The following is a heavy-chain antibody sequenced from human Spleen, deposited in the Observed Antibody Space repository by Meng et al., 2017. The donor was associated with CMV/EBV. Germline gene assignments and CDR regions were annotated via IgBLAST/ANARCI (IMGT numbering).Heavy chain of an antibody. CDR1: SFSGYY. CDR2: INHSGST. D-gene: IGHD3-10*01. Sequence: SFSGYYWSWIRRSPGKGLEYIGEINHSGSTDYNPSLKSRVTMSVDTSKKQVSLKMTSMTAADTAVYYCARGPVSYQYGSGFSGFGPWGQGTLVTVSS. J-gene: IGHJ5*02. V-gene: IGHV4-34*01. CDR3: ARGPVSYQYGSGFSGFGP.